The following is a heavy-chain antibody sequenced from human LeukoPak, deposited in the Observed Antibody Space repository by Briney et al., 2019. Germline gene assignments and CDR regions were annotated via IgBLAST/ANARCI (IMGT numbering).Heavy chain of an antibody. D-gene: IGHD3-3*01. CDR1: GGSFSGYH. CDR3: ARVGDYDFWSGYYKQAFDY. CDR2: INHSGST. J-gene: IGHJ4*02. V-gene: IGHV4-34*01. Sequence: SETLSLTCAVYGGSFSGYHWSWIRQPPGKGLEWIGEINHSGSTNYNPSLKSRVTISVDTSKNQFSLKLSSVTAADTAVYYCARVGDYDFWSGYYKQAFDYWGQGTLVTVSS.